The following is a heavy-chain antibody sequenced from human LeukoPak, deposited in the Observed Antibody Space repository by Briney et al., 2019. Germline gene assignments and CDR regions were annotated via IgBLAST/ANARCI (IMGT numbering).Heavy chain of an antibody. D-gene: IGHD3-10*01. CDR3: ARGPYYFLDAFDI. J-gene: IGHJ3*02. V-gene: IGHV1-69*13. CDR2: IIPIFGTA. Sequence: ASVKVSCKASGYTFTSYYMHWVRQAPGQGLEWMGGIIPIFGTANYAQKFQGRVTITADESTSTAYMELSSLRSEDTAVYYCARGPYYFLDAFDIWGQGTMVTVSS. CDR1: GYTFTSYY.